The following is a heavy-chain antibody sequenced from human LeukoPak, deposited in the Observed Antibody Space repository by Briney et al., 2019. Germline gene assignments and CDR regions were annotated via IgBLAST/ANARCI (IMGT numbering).Heavy chain of an antibody. V-gene: IGHV1-46*01. J-gene: IGHJ4*02. CDR1: GYTFTSYY. Sequence: GSLRLSCAASGYTFTSYYMHWVRQAPGQGLEWMGIINPSGGSTSYAQKFQGRVTMTRDTSTSTVYMELSSLRSEDTAVYYCARDFGGNYDILTGYSPGAFDYWGQGTLVTVSS. CDR3: ARDFGGNYDILTGYSPGAFDY. CDR2: INPSGGST. D-gene: IGHD3-9*01.